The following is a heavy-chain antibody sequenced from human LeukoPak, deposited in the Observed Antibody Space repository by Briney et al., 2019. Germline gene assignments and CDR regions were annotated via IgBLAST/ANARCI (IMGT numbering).Heavy chain of an antibody. CDR1: GFTFSSFS. Sequence: PGESLTLSSPASGFTFSSFSMNWVRQAPGRGLEWVASISIGYNHIYYADSVKGRFTISRDNAKNSLYLQMNSLRGEDTAVYYCARLDIVVVPADPFDYWGQGTLVTVSS. CDR2: ISIGYNHI. CDR3: ARLDIVVVPADPFDY. D-gene: IGHD2-15*01. V-gene: IGHV3-21*01. J-gene: IGHJ4*02.